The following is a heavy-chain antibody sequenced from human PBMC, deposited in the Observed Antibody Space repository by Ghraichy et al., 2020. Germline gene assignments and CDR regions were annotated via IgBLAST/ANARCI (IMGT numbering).Heavy chain of an antibody. CDR2: TRNKANSYTT. V-gene: IGHV3-72*01. CDR1: GFTFSDHY. D-gene: IGHD3-9*01. CDR3: ARGTATGRPCFDY. Sequence: SCAASGFTFSDHYMDWVRQAPGKGLEWVARTRNKANSYTTEYAASVKGRFTISRDGSENSLYLQMNSLESEDTAVYYCARGTATGRPCFDYWGQGTLVTVSS. J-gene: IGHJ4*02.